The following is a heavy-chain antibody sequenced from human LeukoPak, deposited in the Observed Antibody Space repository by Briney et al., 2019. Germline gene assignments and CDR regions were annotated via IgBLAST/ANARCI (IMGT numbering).Heavy chain of an antibody. Sequence: GGSLRLSCAASGFTFDDYAMHWVRQAPGKGLELVSGISWNSGSIGYADSVKGRFTISRDNAKNSLYLQMNSLRAEDMALYYCAKSYVLMAPFDYWGQGTLVTVSS. D-gene: IGHD2-8*01. CDR1: GFTFDDYA. J-gene: IGHJ4*02. CDR2: ISWNSGSI. CDR3: AKSYVLMAPFDY. V-gene: IGHV3-9*03.